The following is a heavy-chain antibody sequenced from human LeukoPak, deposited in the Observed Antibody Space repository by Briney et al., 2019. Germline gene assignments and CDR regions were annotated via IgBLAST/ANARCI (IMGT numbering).Heavy chain of an antibody. J-gene: IGHJ4*02. V-gene: IGHV3-48*02. CDR1: GFTFSPLG. CDR3: ARGRGLTLSYHYFDY. D-gene: IGHD3-10*01. CDR2: ISSGGSTT. Sequence: GGSLRLSCAASGFTFSPLGMNWVRQAPGRGLEWVSYISSGGSTTYYADSVKGRFTISGDNAKNSLYLQVNSLRDEDTAVYYCARGRGLTLSYHYFDYWGQGTLVTVSS.